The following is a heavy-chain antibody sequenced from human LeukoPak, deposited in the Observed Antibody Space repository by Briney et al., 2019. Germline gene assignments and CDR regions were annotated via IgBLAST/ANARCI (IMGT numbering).Heavy chain of an antibody. CDR1: GYTFTGYY. J-gene: IGHJ6*02. Sequence: ASVKVSCKASGYTFTGYYMHRVRQAPGQGLEWMGWINPNSGGTNYAQKFQGRVTMTRDTSISTAYMELSRLRSDDTAVYYCARAGGYCSSTSDCPVRDGMDVWGQGTTVTVSS. V-gene: IGHV1-2*02. CDR3: ARAGGYCSSTSDCPVRDGMDV. CDR2: INPNSGGT. D-gene: IGHD2-2*01.